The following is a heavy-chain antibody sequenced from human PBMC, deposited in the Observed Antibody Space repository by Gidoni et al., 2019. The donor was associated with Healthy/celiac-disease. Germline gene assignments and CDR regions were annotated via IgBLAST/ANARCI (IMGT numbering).Heavy chain of an antibody. CDR2: TYYRSKWYN. CDR1: GDSVSSNSSA. J-gene: IGHJ6*02. D-gene: IGHD6-19*01. V-gene: IGHV6-1*01. CDR3: ARDGLAAASSSGWPKYYYGMDV. Sequence: QVQLQQSGPGLVKPSQTLSLPCAISGDSVSSNSSAWNWIRQSPSRGLEWLGRTYYRSKWYNDYAVSVKSRITINPDTSKNQFSLQLNSVTPEDTAVYYCARDGLAAASSSGWPKYYYGMDVWGQGTTVTVSS.